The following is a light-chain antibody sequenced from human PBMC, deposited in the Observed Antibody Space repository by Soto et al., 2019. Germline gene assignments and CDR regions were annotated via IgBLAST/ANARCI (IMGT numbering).Light chain of an antibody. CDR1: SSNIGGNT. J-gene: IGLJ2*01. V-gene: IGLV1-44*01. CDR3: AAWDDSLNGPV. Sequence: QSVLTQPPSASGTPGQRVTISCSGSSSNIGGNTVNWYQQLPGTAPKLLIFGNTQRPSGVPDRFSGSKSGTSASLVISGLRSEDEADYSCAAWDDSLNGPVFGGGTKVTVL. CDR2: GNT.